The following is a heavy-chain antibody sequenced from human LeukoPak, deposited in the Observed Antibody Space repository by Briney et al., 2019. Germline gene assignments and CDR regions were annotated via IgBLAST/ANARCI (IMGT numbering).Heavy chain of an antibody. CDR2: ISSSSTYI. D-gene: IGHD3-10*01. Sequence: PGGSLRLSCAASGFTFSSYSMNWVRQAPGKGLEWVSSISSSSTYIYYADSVKGRFTISRDNAKNSLYLQMNSLRAEDTAVYYCARQGEFVTMVRGVNHYYYYMDVWGKGTTVTISS. CDR1: GFTFSSYS. V-gene: IGHV3-21*01. CDR3: ARQGEFVTMVRGVNHYYYYMDV. J-gene: IGHJ6*03.